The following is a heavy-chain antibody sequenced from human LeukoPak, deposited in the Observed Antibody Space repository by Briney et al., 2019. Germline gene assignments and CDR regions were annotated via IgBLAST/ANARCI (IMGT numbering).Heavy chain of an antibody. CDR3: ARDLGNYDILTGYLGD. CDR1: GFTFSNYG. J-gene: IGHJ4*02. CDR2: LSFDGSNE. Sequence: GGSLRLSCAASGFTFSNYGMHWVRQSPGRGLEWVAFLSFDGSNEFYADSLKGRFTISRDNSKNTLYPQMNSLRAEDTAVYYCARDLGNYDILTGYLGDWGQGTLVTVSS. V-gene: IGHV3-30*03. D-gene: IGHD3-9*01.